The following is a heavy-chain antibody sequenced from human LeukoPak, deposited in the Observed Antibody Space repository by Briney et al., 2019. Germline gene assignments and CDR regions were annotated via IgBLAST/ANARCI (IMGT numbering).Heavy chain of an antibody. Sequence: PSETLSLTCTVSGGSISSYFWSWIRQPPGKGLEWIGYVYYSGSTNYNPSLKSRVTISVDTSKKQFSLKLSSATAADTAVYYCACVLDLSKRGLDAFDIWGQGTMVTVSS. V-gene: IGHV4-59*01. J-gene: IGHJ3*02. D-gene: IGHD3-16*01. CDR3: ACVLDLSKRGLDAFDI. CDR1: GGSISSYF. CDR2: VYYSGST.